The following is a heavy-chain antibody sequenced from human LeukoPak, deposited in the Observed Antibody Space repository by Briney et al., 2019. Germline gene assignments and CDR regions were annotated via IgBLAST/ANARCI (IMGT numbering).Heavy chain of an antibody. D-gene: IGHD3-9*01. J-gene: IGHJ5*02. CDR2: IYYSGST. Sequence: SETLSLTCTVSGGSISSYYWNWIRQPPGKGLEWIGYIYYSGSTNYNPSLKSRVTISVDTSKNQFSLKLSSVTAADTAVYYCARDPQNVIFRSWGQGTLVTVSS. CDR1: GGSISSYY. V-gene: IGHV4-59*01. CDR3: ARDPQNVIFRS.